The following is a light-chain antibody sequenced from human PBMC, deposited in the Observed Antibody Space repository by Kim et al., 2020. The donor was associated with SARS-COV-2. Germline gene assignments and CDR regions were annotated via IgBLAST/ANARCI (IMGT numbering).Light chain of an antibody. V-gene: IGKV3-15*01. CDR1: QSVSSH. CDR3: QQYNDWYT. CDR2: RAA. Sequence: SVSPGESLPLSGWVSQSVSSHFAWYQQKPGQAPRLLIYRAATRATGIPARFSGSGSGTEFALTISSLQSEYFALYYFQQYNDWYTFCQGTKLEIK. J-gene: IGKJ2*01.